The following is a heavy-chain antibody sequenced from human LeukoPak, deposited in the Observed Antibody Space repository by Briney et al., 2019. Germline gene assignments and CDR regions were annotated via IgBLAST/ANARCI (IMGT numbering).Heavy chain of an antibody. Sequence: GRSLRLSCTASGFTFSDYAMSWVRQAPGKGLEWVGFIRSNAYGGTKEYAASVRGRFTISRDDSKSIAYLQMSSLKTEDTAVYYCTTSLAGAVTAVYPFDNWGQGTLVTVSS. CDR3: TTSLAGAVTAVYPFDN. V-gene: IGHV3-49*04. J-gene: IGHJ4*02. D-gene: IGHD2-21*02. CDR1: GFTFSDYA. CDR2: IRSNAYGGTK.